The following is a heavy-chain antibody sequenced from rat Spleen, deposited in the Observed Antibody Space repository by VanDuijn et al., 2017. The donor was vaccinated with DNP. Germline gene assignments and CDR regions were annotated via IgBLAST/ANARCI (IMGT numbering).Heavy chain of an antibody. Sequence: EVQLVESGGGLVQPGRSLKLSCAASGFTFSDYYMAWVRQAPTKGLEWVAYISFDGGNSYYGDSVKGRFTISRDNTENTVYLQMNSLRSEDTATYYCARGGRSYFDYWGQGVMVTVSS. J-gene: IGHJ2*01. CDR2: ISFDGGNS. CDR3: ARGGRSYFDY. V-gene: IGHV5-22*01. D-gene: IGHD1-11*01. CDR1: GFTFSDYY.